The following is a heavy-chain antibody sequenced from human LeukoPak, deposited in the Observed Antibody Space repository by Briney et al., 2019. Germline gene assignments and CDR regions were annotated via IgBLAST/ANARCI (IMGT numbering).Heavy chain of an antibody. V-gene: IGHV3-11*01. CDR1: GFTFSGYY. Sequence: PGGSLRLSCAASGFTFSGYYMNWIRQAPGKGLEWVSHISSSGNTIYYADSVKGRFTISRDNAKNSLYLRMNNLRAEDTAVYYCARDGVVDTGDYWGQGTLVTVSS. CDR2: ISSSGNTI. J-gene: IGHJ4*02. D-gene: IGHD5-18*01. CDR3: ARDGVVDTGDY.